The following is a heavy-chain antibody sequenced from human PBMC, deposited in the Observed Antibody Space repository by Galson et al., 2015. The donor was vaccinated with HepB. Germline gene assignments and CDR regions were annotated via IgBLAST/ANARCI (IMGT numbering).Heavy chain of an antibody. Sequence: SVKVSCKASGGTFSTYAFSWVRQAPGQGLEWMGGIIPIFGITKYAQKFQDRVTITADESTGTVYMELTRLKSEDTAVYYCARSPGASDYFDYWGQGTLVTVSS. CDR2: IIPIFGIT. CDR1: GGTFSTYA. V-gene: IGHV1-69*13. D-gene: IGHD4/OR15-4a*01. CDR3: ARSPGASDYFDY. J-gene: IGHJ4*02.